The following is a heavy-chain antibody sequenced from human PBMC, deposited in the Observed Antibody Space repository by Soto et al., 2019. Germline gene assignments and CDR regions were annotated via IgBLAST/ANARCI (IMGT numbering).Heavy chain of an antibody. Sequence: QVQLQESGPGLVKPSQTLSLTCTVSGGSISSGDYYWSWIRQPPGKGLEWIGYIYYSGSTYYNPSHKSRVTISVDTSKNQFSLKLSSVTAADTAVYYCARGEALRFLEWLLPPSGMDVWGQGTTVTVSS. CDR3: ARGEALRFLEWLLPPSGMDV. D-gene: IGHD3-3*01. CDR2: IYYSGST. V-gene: IGHV4-30-4*01. CDR1: GGSISSGDYY. J-gene: IGHJ6*02.